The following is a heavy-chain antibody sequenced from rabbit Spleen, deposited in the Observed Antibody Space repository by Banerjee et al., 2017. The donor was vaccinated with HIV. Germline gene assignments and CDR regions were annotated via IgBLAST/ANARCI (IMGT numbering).Heavy chain of an antibody. D-gene: IGHD2-1*01. J-gene: IGHJ4*01. CDR1: GFSFSSGYS. CDR2: IGFDSAKT. CDR3: AREDFNYDDADYSL. V-gene: IGHV1S40*01. Sequence: QSLEESGGDLVKPGASLTLTCTASGFSFSSGYSMCWVRQAPGKGLEWIACIGFDSAKTRYAGWAKGRFTITKTSSTTVDLKMASLTAADTATYFCAREDFNYDDADYSLWGPGTLVTVS.